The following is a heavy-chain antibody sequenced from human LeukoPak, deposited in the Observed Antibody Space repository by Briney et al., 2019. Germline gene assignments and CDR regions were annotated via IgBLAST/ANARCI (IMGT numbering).Heavy chain of an antibody. CDR2: ITSGSSTT. CDR1: GFTFSSYS. D-gene: IGHD2-8*02. CDR3: ARDSVPLDLVGNNWFDP. V-gene: IGHV3-48*04. J-gene: IGHJ5*02. Sequence: GGSLRLSCAASGFTFSSYSMNWVRQAPGKGLEWVSYITSGSSTTYYVDSVKGRFTISRDDAKSSLYLQMNSLRAEDTAVYYCARDSVPLDLVGNNWFDPWGQGTLVTVSS.